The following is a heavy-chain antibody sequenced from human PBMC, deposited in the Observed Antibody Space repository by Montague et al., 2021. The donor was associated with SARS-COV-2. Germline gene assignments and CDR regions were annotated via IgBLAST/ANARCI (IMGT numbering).Heavy chain of an antibody. D-gene: IGHD4-17*01. CDR1: GGSVSRISSH. CDR2: LYYAGGT. Sequence: SETLSLTCTVSGGSVSRISSHWGWIRQPPGKGLEYIGSLYYAGGTQYNPSLKSRVTISVDTSNDQFSLKMNSVTAADTAVYFCARLYGSSFDYWGQGTLVTGSS. J-gene: IGHJ4*02. CDR3: ARLYGSSFDY. V-gene: IGHV4-39*01.